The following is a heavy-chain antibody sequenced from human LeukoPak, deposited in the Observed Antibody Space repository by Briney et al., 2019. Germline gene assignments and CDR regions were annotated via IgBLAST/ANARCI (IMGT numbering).Heavy chain of an antibody. CDR1: GYTFIDYY. Sequence: ASVRVSCKASGYTFIDYYVHWVRQAPGQGLEWMGWINPNAGGTNYAQKFQGRVTMAWDTSITTTYMELSRLTSDDTAVYYCARAHTTGWYWGPGTQVTVSS. D-gene: IGHD6-19*01. J-gene: IGHJ4*02. CDR3: ARAHTTGWY. V-gene: IGHV1-2*02. CDR2: INPNAGGT.